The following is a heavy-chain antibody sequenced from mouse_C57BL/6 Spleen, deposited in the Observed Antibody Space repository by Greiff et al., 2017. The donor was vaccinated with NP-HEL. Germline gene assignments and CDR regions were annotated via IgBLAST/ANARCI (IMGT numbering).Heavy chain of an antibody. CDR3: ARSGITTFDY. J-gene: IGHJ2*01. D-gene: IGHD1-1*01. Sequence: VKLQQPGAELVKPGASVKLSCKASGYTFTSYWMQWVKQRPGQGLEWIGEIDPSDSYTNYNQKFKGKATLTVDTSSSTAYMQLSSLTSEDSAVYYCARSGITTFDYWGQGTTLTVSS. V-gene: IGHV1-50*01. CDR1: GYTFTSYW. CDR2: IDPSDSYT.